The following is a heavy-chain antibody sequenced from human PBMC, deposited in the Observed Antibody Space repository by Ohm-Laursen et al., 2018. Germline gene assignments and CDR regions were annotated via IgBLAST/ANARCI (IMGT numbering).Heavy chain of an antibody. CDR1: GYTFTSYY. J-gene: IGHJ6*02. Sequence: VPSVKVSCKASGYTFTSYYMHWGRQAPGQGLEWMGVITPNDGSTTYAQKFQGRVTMTRDTSTSTVYMELSSLISEDTALYYCARARYGLDVWGQGTTVTVSS. CDR2: ITPNDGST. CDR3: ARARYGLDV. V-gene: IGHV1-46*01.